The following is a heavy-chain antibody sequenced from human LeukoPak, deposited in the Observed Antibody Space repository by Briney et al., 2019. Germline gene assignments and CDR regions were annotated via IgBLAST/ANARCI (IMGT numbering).Heavy chain of an antibody. CDR1: GGSISSSSYY. J-gene: IGHJ5*02. V-gene: IGHV4-39*01. Sequence: SETLSLTCTVSGGSISSSSYYWGWIRQPPGKGLEWIGSIYYSGSTYYNPSLKSRVTISVDTSKNQFSLKLSSVTAADTAVYYCATTYYDFWSGPNWFDPWGQGTLVTVSS. CDR3: ATTYYDFWSGPNWFDP. CDR2: IYYSGST. D-gene: IGHD3-3*01.